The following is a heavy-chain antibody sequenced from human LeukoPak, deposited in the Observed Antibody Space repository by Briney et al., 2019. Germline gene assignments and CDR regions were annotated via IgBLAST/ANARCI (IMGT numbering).Heavy chain of an antibody. Sequence: GESLKISCKGSGYSFTSYWIGWVRQMPGKGLGWMGIIYPGDSDTRYSPSFQGQVTISADKSISTAYLQWSSLKASDTAMYYCARQGGATGTPYYFDYWGQGTLVTVSS. CDR2: IYPGDSDT. CDR1: GYSFTSYW. V-gene: IGHV5-51*01. D-gene: IGHD1-1*01. J-gene: IGHJ4*02. CDR3: ARQGGATGTPYYFDY.